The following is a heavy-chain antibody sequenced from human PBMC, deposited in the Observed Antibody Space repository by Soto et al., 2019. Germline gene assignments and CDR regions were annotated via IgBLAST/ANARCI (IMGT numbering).Heavy chain of an antibody. D-gene: IGHD2-15*01. CDR3: TTDYSHRINMDV. Sequence: GGSLRLSCAASGFTFSNAWMSWVRQAPGKGLEWVGRIKSKTDGGTTDYAAPVKGRFTISRDDSKNTLYLQMNSLKTEDTAVYYCTTDYSHRINMDVWGKGTTVTVSS. J-gene: IGHJ6*03. CDR2: IKSKTDGGTT. CDR1: GFTFSNAW. V-gene: IGHV3-15*01.